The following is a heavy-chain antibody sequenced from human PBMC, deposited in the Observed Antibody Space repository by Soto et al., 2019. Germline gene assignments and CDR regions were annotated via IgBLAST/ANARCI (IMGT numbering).Heavy chain of an antibody. Sequence: GGSLRLSCTASGFTFGDYAMSWFRQAPGKGLEWVGFIRSKAYGGTTEYAASVKGRFTISRDDSKSIAYLQMNSLKTEDTAVYYCTRDSKEGLLWFGDGGSSYYYYMDVWGKGTTVTVSS. V-gene: IGHV3-49*03. CDR2: IRSKAYGGTT. CDR1: GFTFGDYA. CDR3: TRDSKEGLLWFGDGGSSYYYYMDV. J-gene: IGHJ6*03. D-gene: IGHD3-10*01.